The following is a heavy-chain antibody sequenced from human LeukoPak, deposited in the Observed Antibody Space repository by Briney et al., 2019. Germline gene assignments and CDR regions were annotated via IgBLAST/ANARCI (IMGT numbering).Heavy chain of an antibody. D-gene: IGHD3-22*01. J-gene: IGHJ4*02. CDR3: ATPSYDSSGSYFDY. Sequence: SETLSLTCAVYGGSFSGYYWSWIRQPPGKGLEWIGEINHSGSTNYNPSLKSRVTISVDTSKNQFSLKLSSVPAADTAVYYCATPSYDSSGSYFDYWGQGTLVTVSS. V-gene: IGHV4-34*01. CDR2: INHSGST. CDR1: GGSFSGYY.